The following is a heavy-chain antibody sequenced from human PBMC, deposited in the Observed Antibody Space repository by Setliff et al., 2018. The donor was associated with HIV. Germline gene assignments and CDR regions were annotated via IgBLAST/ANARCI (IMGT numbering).Heavy chain of an antibody. V-gene: IGHV4-61*02. J-gene: IGHJ6*02. CDR2: IYTSGST. CDR1: DGSISTGSYY. Sequence: PSETLSLTCTVADGSISTGSYYWSWVRQPAGRGLEWIGRIYTSGSTNYNPSLKSRVTISVDTSKNQFSLKLTSVTAADTAVYYCARSRTSSGYYGVTGYGMDVWGQGTTVTVSS. D-gene: IGHD3-22*01. CDR3: ARSRTSSGYYGVTGYGMDV.